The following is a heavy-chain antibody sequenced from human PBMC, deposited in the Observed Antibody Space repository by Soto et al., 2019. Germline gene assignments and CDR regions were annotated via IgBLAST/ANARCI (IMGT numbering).Heavy chain of an antibody. CDR1: GGSISSGGYS. D-gene: IGHD1-7*01. V-gene: IGHV4-30-2*01. CDR2: IYHSGST. J-gene: IGHJ6*02. Sequence: PSETLSLTCAVSGGSISSGGYSWSWIRQPPGKGLEWIGYIYHSGSTYYNPSLKSRVTISVDRSKNQFSLKLTSVTAADTAVYYCAREGLITGTTYYYYGMDVWGQGTTVTVSS. CDR3: AREGLITGTTYYYYGMDV.